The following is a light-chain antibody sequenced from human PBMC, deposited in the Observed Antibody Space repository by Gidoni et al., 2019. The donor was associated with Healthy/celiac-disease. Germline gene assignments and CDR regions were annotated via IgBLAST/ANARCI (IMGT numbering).Light chain of an antibody. CDR1: SSDFGGYNY. J-gene: IGLJ1*01. CDR3: SSYTSSSLYV. CDR2: EVS. Sequence: QSALTQPASVSRSPGQSITISCTGTSSDFGGYNYVSWYQQHPGKAPKLMIYEVSNRPSGVSNRFSGSKSGNTASLTISGLQAEDEADYYCSSYTSSSLYVFGTGTKVTVL. V-gene: IGLV2-14*01.